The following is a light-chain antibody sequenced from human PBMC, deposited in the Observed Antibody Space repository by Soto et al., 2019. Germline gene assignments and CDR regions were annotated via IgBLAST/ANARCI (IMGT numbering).Light chain of an antibody. V-gene: IGLV2-14*01. Sequence: QSALTQPASVSGSPGQSITISCTGTSNDVGGYNYVSWYQQHLGKAPKLMIYEVSNRPSGISNRFSGSKSGNTASLTISGLQAEDEADYYCCSYAGSTPWVFGGGTKLTVL. CDR3: CSYAGSTPWV. J-gene: IGLJ3*02. CDR2: EVS. CDR1: SNDVGGYNY.